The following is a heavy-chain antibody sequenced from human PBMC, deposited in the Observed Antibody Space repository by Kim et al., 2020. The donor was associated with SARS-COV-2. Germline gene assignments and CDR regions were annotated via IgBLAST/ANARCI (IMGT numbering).Heavy chain of an antibody. CDR2: IKSKTDGGTT. CDR3: TTYLGWPPLGWVLDY. V-gene: IGHV3-15*01. Sequence: GGSLRLSCAASGFTFSNAWMSWVRQAPGKGLEWVGRIKSKTDGGTTDYAAPVKGRFTISRDDSKNTLYLQMNSLKTEDTAVYYCTTYLGWPPLGWVLDYWGHGTLVTVSS. D-gene: IGHD2-15*01. J-gene: IGHJ4*01. CDR1: GFTFSNAW.